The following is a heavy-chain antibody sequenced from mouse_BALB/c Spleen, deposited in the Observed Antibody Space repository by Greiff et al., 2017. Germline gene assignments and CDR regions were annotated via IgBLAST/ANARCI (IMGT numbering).Heavy chain of an antibody. CDR1: GFSLTSYD. J-gene: IGHJ3*01. D-gene: IGHD2-12*01. V-gene: IGHV2-9-2*01. CDR2: IRTGGGT. Sequence: VQGVESGPGLVAPSQSLSITCTVSGFSLTSYDISWIRQPPGKGLEWIGVIRTGGGTNYNSAFMSRLSISKDNSNSQVFLKMNSLQTDDTAIFYCVRACYDDVPFAYWGQGTLVTVSA. CDR3: VRACYDDVPFAY.